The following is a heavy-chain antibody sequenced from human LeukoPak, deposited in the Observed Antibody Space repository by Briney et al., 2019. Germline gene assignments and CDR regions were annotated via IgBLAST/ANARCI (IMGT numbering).Heavy chain of an antibody. J-gene: IGHJ3*02. CDR3: IVRGSPGGAFDI. Sequence: ASVKVSCKASGYTFTGYYMHWVRQAPGQGLEWMGWINPNSGGTNYAQKFQGRVTMTRDTSISTAYMELSRLRSDDTAVYYFIVRGSPGGAFDIWGQGTMVTVSS. CDR2: INPNSGGT. V-gene: IGHV1-2*02. CDR1: GYTFTGYY. D-gene: IGHD1-26*01.